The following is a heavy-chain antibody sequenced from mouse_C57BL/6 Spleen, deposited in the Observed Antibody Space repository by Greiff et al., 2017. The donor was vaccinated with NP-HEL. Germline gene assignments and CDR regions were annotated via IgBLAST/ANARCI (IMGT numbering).Heavy chain of an antibody. CDR3: ARQITTVVPYYFDY. J-gene: IGHJ2*01. V-gene: IGHV1-80*01. Sequence: VKLVESGAELVKPGASVKISCKASGYAFSSYWMNWVKQRPGKGLEWIGQIYPGDGDTNYNGKFKGKATLTADKSSSTAYMQLSSLTSEDSAVYFCARQITTVVPYYFDYWGQGTTLTVSS. CDR1: GYAFSSYW. CDR2: IYPGDGDT. D-gene: IGHD1-1*01.